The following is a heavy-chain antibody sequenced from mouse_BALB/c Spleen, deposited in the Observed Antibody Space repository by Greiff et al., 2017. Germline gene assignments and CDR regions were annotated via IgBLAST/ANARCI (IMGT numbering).Heavy chain of an antibody. CDR1: GYTFTSYY. CDR2: INPSNGGT. Sequence: QVQLKQPGAELVKPGASVKLSCKASGYTFTSYYMYWVKQRPGQGLEWIGGINPSNGGTNFNEKFKSKATLTVDKSSSTAYMQLSSLTSEDSAVYYCTRGGTWYFDVWGAGTTVTVSS. CDR3: TRGGTWYFDV. J-gene: IGHJ1*01. D-gene: IGHD3-3*01. V-gene: IGHV1S81*02.